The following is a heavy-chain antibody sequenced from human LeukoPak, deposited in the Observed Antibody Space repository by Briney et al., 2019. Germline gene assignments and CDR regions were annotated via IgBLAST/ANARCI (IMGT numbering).Heavy chain of an antibody. CDR1: GFTVSSNY. CDR3: AREGGSCYFDY. V-gene: IGHV3-66*02. Sequence: GGSLRLSCAASGFTVSSNYMSWVRQAPGKGLEWVSVIYSGGSTYYADSVKGRFTISRDNSKNTLYLQMNSLRAEDTAVYYWAREGGSCYFDYWGQGTLVTVSS. D-gene: IGHD2-15*01. J-gene: IGHJ4*02. CDR2: IYSGGST.